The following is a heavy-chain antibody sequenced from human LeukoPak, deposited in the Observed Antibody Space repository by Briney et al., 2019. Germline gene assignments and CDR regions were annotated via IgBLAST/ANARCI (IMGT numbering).Heavy chain of an antibody. CDR1: GYTFTSDE. Sequence: ASVKVSCKASGYTFTSDEINWVRQATGQGLEWMGWMNPNSGNTGYAQNFQGRVTMTRDMSTSTVYMELSSLRSEDAAVYYCASDGQEMATAGPRYYFDYWGQGTLVTVSS. CDR3: ASDGQEMATAGPRYYFDY. D-gene: IGHD5-24*01. V-gene: IGHV1-8*01. CDR2: MNPNSGNT. J-gene: IGHJ4*02.